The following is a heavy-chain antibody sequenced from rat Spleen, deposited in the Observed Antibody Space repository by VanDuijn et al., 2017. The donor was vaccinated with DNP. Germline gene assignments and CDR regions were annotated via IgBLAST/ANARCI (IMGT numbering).Heavy chain of an antibody. Sequence: EVQVLESGGGLVQPGNSLKLSCATSGFTFSTTWMYWYRQFPEKRLEWVARIKAKSNNYATDYTESVKGRFTISRENAKNTLYLQMDSLRSEDSATYYCATPAYYEYKGSYWGQGVMVTVSS. V-gene: IGHV6-6*01. CDR3: ATPAYYEYKGSY. CDR2: IKAKSNNYAT. J-gene: IGHJ2*01. CDR1: GFTFSTTW. D-gene: IGHD1-1*01.